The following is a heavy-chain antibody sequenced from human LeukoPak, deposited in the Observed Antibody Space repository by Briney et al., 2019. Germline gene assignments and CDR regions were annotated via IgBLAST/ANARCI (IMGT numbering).Heavy chain of an antibody. D-gene: IGHD1-26*01. CDR2: IYYSGCT. Sequence: SETLSLTCTVSGGPISSSSYYWGWIRQPPGNGLEWVGRIYYSGCTFYNPSLKSRVTISVDVSKNQFSLKLRSVTAADPAVYYCATQGEYSESYLFDYWGQGTLVTVSS. CDR1: GGPISSSSYY. CDR3: ATQGEYSESYLFDY. V-gene: IGHV4-39*01. J-gene: IGHJ4*02.